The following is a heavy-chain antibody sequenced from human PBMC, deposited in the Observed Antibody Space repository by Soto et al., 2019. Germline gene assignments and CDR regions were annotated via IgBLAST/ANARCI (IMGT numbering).Heavy chain of an antibody. V-gene: IGHV3-9*01. CDR2: ISWNSGTI. CDR3: AKDMRGGSSSSRYYYGLDV. Sequence: EVQLVESGGGLVQPGRSLRLSCAASGFTFDDYAMHWVRQAPGKGLEWVSGISWNSGTIVYADSVKGRFTISRDNAKNALYLQMNSRRGEDTALYDCAKDMRGGSSSSRYYYGLDVWGQGTTVTVSS. CDR1: GFTFDDYA. J-gene: IGHJ6*02. D-gene: IGHD6-13*01.